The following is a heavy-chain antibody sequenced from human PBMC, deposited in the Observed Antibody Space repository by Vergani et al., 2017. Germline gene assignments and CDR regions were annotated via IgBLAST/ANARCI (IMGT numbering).Heavy chain of an antibody. CDR3: ARGLPVDCGGDCYAYYFDY. D-gene: IGHD2-21*02. CDR1: GGSISSGGYS. V-gene: IGHV4-30-2*01. J-gene: IGHJ4*02. CDR2: IYHSGST. Sequence: QLQLQESGSGLVKPSQTLSLTCAVSGGSISSGGYSWSWIRQPPGKGLEWIGYIYHSGSTYYNPSLKSRVTISVDRSKNQFSLKLSSVTAEDTAVYYCARGLPVDCGGDCYAYYFDYWGQGTLVTVSS.